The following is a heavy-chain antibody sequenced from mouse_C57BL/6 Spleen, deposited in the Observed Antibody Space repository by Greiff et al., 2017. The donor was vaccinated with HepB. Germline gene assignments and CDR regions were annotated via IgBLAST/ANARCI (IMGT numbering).Heavy chain of an antibody. V-gene: IGHV1-15*01. D-gene: IGHD2-1*01. J-gene: IGHJ3*01. CDR2: IDPETGGT. CDR3: TSSLYYGNFWFAY. Sequence: QVQLQQPGAELVRPGASVTLSCKASGYTFTDYEMHWVKQTPVHGLEWIGAIDPETGGTAYNQKFKGKAILTADKSSSTAYMELRSLTSEDSAVYYCTSSLYYGNFWFAYWGQGTLVTVSA. CDR1: GYTFTDYE.